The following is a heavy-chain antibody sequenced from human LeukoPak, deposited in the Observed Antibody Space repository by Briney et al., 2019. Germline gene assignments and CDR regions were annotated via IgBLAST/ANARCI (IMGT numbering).Heavy chain of an antibody. Sequence: PGGSLRLTCAASGFTFSNYWMSWVRRAPGKGMELVANRKQDGSETYYVDSLRGRFTISRDNTKKSLYLQMNSLRAEDTAVYYCARDFWGAYRVDYFDYWGQGTLVTVSS. J-gene: IGHJ4*02. CDR1: GFTFSNYW. D-gene: IGHD3-3*01. V-gene: IGHV3-7*01. CDR2: RKQDGSET. CDR3: ARDFWGAYRVDYFDY.